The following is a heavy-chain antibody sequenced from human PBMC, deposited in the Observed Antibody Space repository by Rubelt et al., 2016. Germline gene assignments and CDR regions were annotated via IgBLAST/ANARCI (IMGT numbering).Heavy chain of an antibody. D-gene: IGHD3-10*01. CDR1: GASITTHY. V-gene: IGHV4-59*08. Sequence: QVQLQESGPGLVKPSETLSLTCSVSGASITTHYWSWVRQFPGKGLEWLVYGHYSGSTNYNPSLKSRVTILVDTSKNQFSLKLSSVTAADTAVYYCARRGVSGYVDSWGQGTLVTVSS. J-gene: IGHJ4*02. CDR2: GHYSGST. CDR3: ARRGVSGYVDS.